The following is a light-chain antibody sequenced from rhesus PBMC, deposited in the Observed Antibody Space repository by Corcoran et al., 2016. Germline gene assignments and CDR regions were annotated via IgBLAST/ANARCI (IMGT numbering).Light chain of an antibody. Sequence: EIVMTQSPATLSLSPGERATLSCRASQSVSSRFAWYQQKPGQAPRLLIYDASRRGTGIPDRVSGSGSGTEFTLTLSSLEPEDVGVYYCQQDYSWSPTFGPWTKVEIK. CDR2: DAS. CDR3: QQDYSWSPT. CDR1: QSVSSR. J-gene: IGKJ1*01. V-gene: IGKV3-17*03.